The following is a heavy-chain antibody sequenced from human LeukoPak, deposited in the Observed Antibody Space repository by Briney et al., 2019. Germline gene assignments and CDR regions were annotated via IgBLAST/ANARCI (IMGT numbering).Heavy chain of an antibody. V-gene: IGHV3-23*01. D-gene: IGHD3-22*01. CDR2: ISGSGVST. Sequence: GGSLRLSCAASGFTFSTYDMAWVCQAPGKGLEWVSGISGSGVSTYYADSVKGRFTISRDNSKNTLYLQMNSLRAEDTAVYYCELTDYYDSSGYYWKPNFDYWGQGTLVTVSS. J-gene: IGHJ4*02. CDR3: ELTDYYDSSGYYWKPNFDY. CDR1: GFTFSTYD.